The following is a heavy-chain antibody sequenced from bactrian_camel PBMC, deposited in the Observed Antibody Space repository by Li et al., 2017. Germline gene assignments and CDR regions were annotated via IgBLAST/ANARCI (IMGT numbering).Heavy chain of an antibody. CDR2: IDTGTATT. J-gene: IGHJ6*01. Sequence: HVQLVESGGGSAQAGRSLRVSCVTSGITWGYQCMGWFRQPPGKEREGIAQIDTGTATTWYADSVKGRFTISRDNAKNIIYLQMSSLTPDDTAMYYCAAGTRIIVGDYCDGITAWGQGTQVTVS. CDR3: AAGTRIIVGDYCDGITA. V-gene: IGHV3S1*01. CDR1: GITWGYQC. D-gene: IGHD4*01.